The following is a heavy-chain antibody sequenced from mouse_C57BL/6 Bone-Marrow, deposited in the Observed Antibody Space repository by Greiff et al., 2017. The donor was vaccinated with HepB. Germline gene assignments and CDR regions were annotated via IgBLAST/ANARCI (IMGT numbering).Heavy chain of an antibody. V-gene: IGHV1-64*01. CDR2: IHPNSGST. D-gene: IGHD2-10*01. CDR1: GYTFTSYW. CDR3: AILPLAMDY. Sequence: QVQLQQPGAELVKPGASVKLSCKASGYTFTSYWLHWVKQRPGQGLEWIGMIHPNSGSTNYNEKFKSKATLTVDKSSSTVYMQLSSLTSEDSAVYYCAILPLAMDYWGQGTSVTVSS. J-gene: IGHJ4*01.